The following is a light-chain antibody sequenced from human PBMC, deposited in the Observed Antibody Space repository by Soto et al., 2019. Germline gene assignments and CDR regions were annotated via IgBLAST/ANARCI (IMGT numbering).Light chain of an antibody. J-gene: IGKJ5*01. CDR3: QQYAVSPIT. Sequence: EIVLTQSPVALSLSPGEGATLSYMASQTVSKNYLAWYQQKAGQAPRLVIYAASTRATGIPDRFSGSGSGTDFTLTISRLEPEDFAVFYCQQYAVSPITFGQGTRLEIK. CDR2: AAS. CDR1: QTVSKNY. V-gene: IGKV3-20*01.